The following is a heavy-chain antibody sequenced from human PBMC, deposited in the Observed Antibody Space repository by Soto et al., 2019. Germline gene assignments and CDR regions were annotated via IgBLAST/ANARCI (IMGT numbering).Heavy chain of an antibody. Sequence: GGALRLSCAASGFTFSSYGISWIRLSPGKGLEWVSVISGGGDTTYYTPSVKGRFTISRDDFRNTLYLQMNSLRTEDTAIYYCAKLRDFVVLPAGILDYWGPGTLVTVSS. CDR3: AKLRDFVVLPAGILDY. CDR2: ISGGGDTT. V-gene: IGHV3-23*01. D-gene: IGHD2-8*01. J-gene: IGHJ4*02. CDR1: GFTFSSYG.